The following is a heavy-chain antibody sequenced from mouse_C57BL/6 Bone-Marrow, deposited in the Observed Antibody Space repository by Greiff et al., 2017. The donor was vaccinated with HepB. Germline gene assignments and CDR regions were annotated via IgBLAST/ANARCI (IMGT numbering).Heavy chain of an antibody. CDR3: ARPLYAMDY. CDR1: GFTFSSYG. J-gene: IGHJ4*01. V-gene: IGHV5-6*02. CDR2: ISSGGSYT. Sequence: EVMLVESGGDLVKPGGSLKLSCAASGFTFSSYGMSWVRQTPDKRLEWVATISSGGSYTYYPDSVKGRFTISRDNAKNTLYLQMSSLKSEDTAMYYCARPLYAMDYWGQGTSVTVSP.